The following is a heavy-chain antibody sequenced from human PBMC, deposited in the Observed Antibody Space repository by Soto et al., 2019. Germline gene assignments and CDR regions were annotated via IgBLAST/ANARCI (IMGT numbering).Heavy chain of an antibody. J-gene: IGHJ6*02. V-gene: IGHV1-69*13. CDR1: GGTFSSYA. D-gene: IGHD2-15*01. CDR2: IIPIFGTA. CDR3: ARSDYCSGGSCYYYYGMDV. Sequence: ASVKVSCKASGGTFSSYAISWVRQAPGQGLEWMGGIIPIFGTANYAQKFQGRVTITADESTSTAYMELSSLRSEDTAVYYCARSDYCSGGSCYYYYGMDVWGQGTTVTVSS.